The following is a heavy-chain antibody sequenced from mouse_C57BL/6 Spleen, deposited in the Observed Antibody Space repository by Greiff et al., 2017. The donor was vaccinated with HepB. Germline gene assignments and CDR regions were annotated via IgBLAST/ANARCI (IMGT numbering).Heavy chain of an antibody. D-gene: IGHD1-2*01. J-gene: IGHJ4*01. CDR3: ASPLITTGYAMDY. Sequence: VQLQQSGAELVKPGASVKISCKASGYAFSSYWMNWVKQRPGKGLEWIGQIYPGDGDTNYNGKFKGKATLTADKSSSTAYMQLSSLTSADSAVYFCASPLITTGYAMDYWGQGTSVTVSS. V-gene: IGHV1-80*01. CDR2: IYPGDGDT. CDR1: GYAFSSYW.